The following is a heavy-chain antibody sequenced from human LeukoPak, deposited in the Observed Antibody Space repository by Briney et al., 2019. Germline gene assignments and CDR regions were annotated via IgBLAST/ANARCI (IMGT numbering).Heavy chain of an antibody. Sequence: PGGSLRLSCAASGFTFSIYEVNWVRQAPGKGLGWVAVISYDGSNKYYVDSVKGRFTISRDNSKNTLYLQMNSLRAEDTAVYYCARVGTSSLRDWFDPWGQGTLVTVSS. V-gene: IGHV3-30*03. CDR2: ISYDGSNK. CDR1: GFTFSIYE. J-gene: IGHJ5*02. D-gene: IGHD2-8*01. CDR3: ARVGTSSLRDWFDP.